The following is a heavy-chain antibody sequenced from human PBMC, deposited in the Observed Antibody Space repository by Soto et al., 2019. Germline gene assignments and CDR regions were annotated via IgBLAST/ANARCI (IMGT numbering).Heavy chain of an antibody. V-gene: IGHV3-23*01. CDR2: ISANGGAT. Sequence: EVQLLQSGGGLVQPGGSLRLSCTASRFTFRTYAMSWVRQAPVTGLEWVSTISANGGATYYADSVRGRFTISRDNSNDTLYLQMSSLRAEDTAVYYCAKDFRLALRGEDSWGQGALGTVSS. D-gene: IGHD3-10*01. CDR3: AKDFRLALRGEDS. CDR1: RFTFRTYA. J-gene: IGHJ4*02.